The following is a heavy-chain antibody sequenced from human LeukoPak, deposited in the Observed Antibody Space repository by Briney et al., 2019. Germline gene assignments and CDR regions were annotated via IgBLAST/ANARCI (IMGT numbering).Heavy chain of an antibody. D-gene: IGHD6-19*01. Sequence: KPGGSLRLSCAASGFTFSSYAMSLVRQAPGKGLEWVSAISGSGGSTYYADSVKGWFTISRDNSKNTLYLQMNSLRAEGTAVYYCAKDLFRGAVAGNWFDPWGQGTLVTVSS. CDR2: ISGSGGST. V-gene: IGHV3-23*01. CDR1: GFTFSSYA. CDR3: AKDLFRGAVAGNWFDP. J-gene: IGHJ5*02.